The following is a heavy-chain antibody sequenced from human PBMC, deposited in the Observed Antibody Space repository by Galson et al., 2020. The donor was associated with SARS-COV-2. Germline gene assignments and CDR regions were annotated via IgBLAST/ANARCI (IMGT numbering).Heavy chain of an antibody. CDR2: IYWNDDK. V-gene: IGHV2-5*01. J-gene: IGHJ4*02. Sequence: SGPTLVKPTQTLTLTCTFSGFSFTPTNVGVGWTRQPPGKALEWHAIIYWNDDKRYSPSLRSRLTITKDTSKNQVVLTMTNMDPVDTATYFCAHRLYNSCFVTWGQGTLVTVSS. CDR3: AHRLYNSCFVT. CDR1: GFSFTPTNVG. D-gene: IGHD1-20*01.